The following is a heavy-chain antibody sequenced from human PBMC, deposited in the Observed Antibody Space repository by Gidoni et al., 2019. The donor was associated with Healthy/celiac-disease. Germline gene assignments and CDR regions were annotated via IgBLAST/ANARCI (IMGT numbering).Heavy chain of an antibody. CDR3: AKDCLEQWLPDFDY. J-gene: IGHJ4*02. D-gene: IGHD6-19*01. V-gene: IGHV3-23*01. Sequence: YYADSVKGRFTISRDNSKNTLYLQMNSLRAEDTAVYYCAKDCLEQWLPDFDYWGQGTLVTVSS.